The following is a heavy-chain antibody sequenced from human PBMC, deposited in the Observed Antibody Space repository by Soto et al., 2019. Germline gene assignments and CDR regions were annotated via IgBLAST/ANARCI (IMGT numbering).Heavy chain of an antibody. CDR3: ARHEDRSFYYFDY. D-gene: IGHD2-15*01. CDR1: GGSISSSSYY. CDR2: IYYSGST. J-gene: IGHJ4*02. V-gene: IGHV4-39*01. Sequence: QLQLQESGPGLVKPSETLSLTCTVSGGSISSSSYYWGWIRQPPGKGLEWIGSIYYSGSTYYNPSLKSRVTISVDTSKNQFSLKLSSVTAADTAVYYCARHEDRSFYYFDYWGQGTLVTVSS.